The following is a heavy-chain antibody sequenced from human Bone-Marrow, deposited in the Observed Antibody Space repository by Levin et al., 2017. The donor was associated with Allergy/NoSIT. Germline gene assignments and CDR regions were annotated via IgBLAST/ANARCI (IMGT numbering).Heavy chain of an antibody. CDR1: EFTLSSSV. V-gene: IGHV3-23*01. CDR3: SRSRRTFWFFDL. J-gene: IGHJ2*01. Sequence: GGSLRLSCAASEFTLSSSVMNWVRQSPGKGLEWVCGISSSGSTYYADSMRGRFSISRDDSKNTLYLQMTGLSTEDTAIYYCSRSRRTFWFFDLWGRGTLVTVSS. CDR2: ISSSGST.